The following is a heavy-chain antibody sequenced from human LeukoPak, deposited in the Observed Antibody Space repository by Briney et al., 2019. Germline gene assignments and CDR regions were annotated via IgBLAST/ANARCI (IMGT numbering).Heavy chain of an antibody. Sequence: SETLSLTCAVFGGSFSDYYWSWIRQAPGKGLEWIGEINHSGSTNYNPSLKSRVTISVDTSKNQFSLKLSSVTAADTAVYYCARWYRSYYFDYWGQGTLVTVSS. CDR2: INHSGST. CDR3: ARWYRSYYFDY. J-gene: IGHJ4*02. CDR1: GGSFSDYY. V-gene: IGHV4-34*01. D-gene: IGHD1-14*01.